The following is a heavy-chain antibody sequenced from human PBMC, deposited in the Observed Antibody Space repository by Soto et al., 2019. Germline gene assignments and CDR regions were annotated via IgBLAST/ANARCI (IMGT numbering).Heavy chain of an antibody. CDR2: VYSTGST. J-gene: IGHJ4*02. CDR3: ARSHYTYGLLIDY. V-gene: IGHV4-39*01. Sequence: SETLSLTCSVSGDSITTDGYYWGWIRQPPGKGLQWIGNVYSTGSTFSHPSLTSRVFISVDTSKNKFSLRLTSVTAADTAVYYCARSHYTYGLLIDYWGPGIMVTVS. CDR1: GDSITTDGYY. D-gene: IGHD2-8*01.